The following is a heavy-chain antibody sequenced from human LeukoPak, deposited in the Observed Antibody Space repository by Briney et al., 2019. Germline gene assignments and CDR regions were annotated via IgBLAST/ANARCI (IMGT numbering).Heavy chain of an antibody. CDR2: ISGSLGRT. CDR3: GKLDCSGGNCYHY. D-gene: IGHD2-15*01. V-gene: IGHV3-23*01. Sequence: GGSLRLSCAASGLTISINDMSWVRQAPGKGLEWVSSISGSLGRTFYADPVKGRFTISSEASKITVYLQMNSLRVEDTAVYFCGKLDCSGGNCYHYWGQGTLVTVSS. CDR1: GLTISIND. J-gene: IGHJ4*02.